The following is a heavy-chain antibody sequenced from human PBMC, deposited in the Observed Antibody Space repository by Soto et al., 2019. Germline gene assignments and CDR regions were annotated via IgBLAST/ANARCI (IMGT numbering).Heavy chain of an antibody. V-gene: IGHV3-30*18. J-gene: IGHJ4*02. CDR2: ISYDGSNK. D-gene: IGHD3-22*01. CDR3: AKEDGYHIDY. CDR1: GFTFSSYG. Sequence: GGSLRLSCAASGFTFSSYGMHWVRQAPGKGLEWVAVISYDGSNKYYADSVKGRSTISRDNSKNTLYLQMNSLRAEDTAVYYCAKEDGYHIDYWGQGTLVTVSS.